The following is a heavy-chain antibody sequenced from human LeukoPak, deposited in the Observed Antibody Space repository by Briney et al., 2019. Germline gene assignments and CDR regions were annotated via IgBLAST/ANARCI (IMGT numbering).Heavy chain of an antibody. CDR1: GGSIGTYSYY. J-gene: IGHJ4*02. CDR2: IYFSGRT. CDR3: ARDGDQYTVDPGRVSY. Sequence: PSETLSLTCTVSGGSIGTYSYYWGWIRQPPGKGLEWIASIYFSGRTDYNPSLKSRATISVDTATNQFSLKLTSVTAADTAIYYCARDGDQYTVDPGRVSYWGQGVLVTVSS. D-gene: IGHD4-17*01. V-gene: IGHV4-39*07.